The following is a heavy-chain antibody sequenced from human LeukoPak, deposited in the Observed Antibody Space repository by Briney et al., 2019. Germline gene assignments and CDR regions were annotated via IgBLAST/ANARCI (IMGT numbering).Heavy chain of an antibody. D-gene: IGHD6-6*01. CDR3: ARDFHSSSSEFDY. CDR2: ISSSSSYI. V-gene: IGHV3-21*01. Sequence: GGPQRLSCAASGFTFSSYSMNWVRQAPGKGLEWVSSISSSSSYIYYADSVKGRFTISRDNAKNSLYLQMNSLRAEDTAVYYCARDFHSSSSEFDYWGQGTLVTVSS. CDR1: GFTFSSYS. J-gene: IGHJ4*02.